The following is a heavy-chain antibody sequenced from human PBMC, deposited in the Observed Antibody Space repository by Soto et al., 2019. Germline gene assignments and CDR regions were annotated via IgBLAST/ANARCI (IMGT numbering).Heavy chain of an antibody. Sequence: QVELVESGGGVVQPGRSLRLSCAGSGFTFSTYGMHWVRQAPGKGLEWVAAISYDGNYNFYADSVKRRFTISRDNSQNPLYLQMNSLRAHDTAVYFCARDRALLHTTSRGCFDYWGQGTLVTVSS. J-gene: IGHJ4*02. CDR3: ARDRALLHTTSRGCFDY. D-gene: IGHD2-2*01. CDR2: ISYDGNYN. V-gene: IGHV3-30*03. CDR1: GFTFSTYG.